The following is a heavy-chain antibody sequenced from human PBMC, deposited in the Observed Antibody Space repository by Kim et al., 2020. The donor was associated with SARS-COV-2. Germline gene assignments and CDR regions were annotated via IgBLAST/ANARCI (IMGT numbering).Heavy chain of an antibody. CDR1: GGSISSGSYY. V-gene: IGHV4-61*02. Sequence: SETLSLTCTVSGGSISSGSYYWSWIRQPAGKGLEWIGRIYTSGSTNYNPSLKSRVTISVDTSKNQFSLKLSSVTAADTAVYYCARAWASSSWKPYYFDYWGQGTLVTVSS. CDR3: ARAWASSSWKPYYFDY. D-gene: IGHD6-13*01. J-gene: IGHJ4*02. CDR2: IYTSGST.